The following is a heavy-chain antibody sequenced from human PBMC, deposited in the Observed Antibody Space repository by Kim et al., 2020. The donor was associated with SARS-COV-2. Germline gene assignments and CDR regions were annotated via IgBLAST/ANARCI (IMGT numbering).Heavy chain of an antibody. J-gene: IGHJ4*02. CDR2: ISSDGSET. CDR3: AKGCNSLAVVGTGHC. V-gene: IGHV3-30*18. CDR1: GFTFSNYG. Sequence: GGSLRLSCAASGFTFSNYGMHWVRQAPGKGLEWVAVISSDGSETYYADSVKGRFTISRDNSEHTLYLQMNSLRAEDTAVYYCAKGCNSLAVVGTGHCWGKATLVIVSS. D-gene: IGHD6-19*01.